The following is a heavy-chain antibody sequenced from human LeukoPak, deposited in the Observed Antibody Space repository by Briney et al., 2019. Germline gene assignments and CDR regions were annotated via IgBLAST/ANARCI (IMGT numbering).Heavy chain of an antibody. CDR2: ISYDGSNK. D-gene: IGHD2-15*01. CDR3: ARDRLKLVVVVAATYHYYYGMDV. CDR1: GFTFSSYA. V-gene: IGHV3-30-3*01. Sequence: GGSLRLSCAASGFTFSSYAMHWVRQAPGKGLEWVAVISYDGSNKYYADSVKGRFTISRDNSKNTLYLQMNSLRAEDTAVYYCARDRLKLVVVVAATYHYYYGMDVWGQGTTVTVSS. J-gene: IGHJ6*02.